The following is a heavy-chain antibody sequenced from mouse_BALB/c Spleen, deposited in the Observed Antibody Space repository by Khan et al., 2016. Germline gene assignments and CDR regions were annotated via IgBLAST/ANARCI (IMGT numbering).Heavy chain of an antibody. CDR3: ARWLDAMDY. Sequence: EVQLQESGPGLVKPSQSLSLTCTVTGYSITSDYAWNWIRPFPGNKLEWMGYISYSGTTTYNPSLKSRISITRDTSKNQFFLQLNSVTTEDTATYYCARWLDAMDYWGQGTSVTFSS. J-gene: IGHJ4*01. V-gene: IGHV3-2*02. D-gene: IGHD2-2*01. CDR1: GYSITSDYA. CDR2: ISYSGTT.